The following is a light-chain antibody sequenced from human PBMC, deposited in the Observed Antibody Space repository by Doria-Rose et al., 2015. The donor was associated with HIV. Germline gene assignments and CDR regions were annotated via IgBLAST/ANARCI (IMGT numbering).Light chain of an antibody. J-gene: IGKJ1*01. CDR3: HQYGTPWT. CDR2: DGS. V-gene: IGKV3-20*01. CDR1: QSFSSTY. Sequence: TQSPGTLSLSPGERATLSCRASQSFSSTYLAWYQQKPGQAPSLLIYDGSTRATGIPDRFSASGSVTDFALTINSLEPEDFALYYCHQYGTPWTFGQGTKVEI.